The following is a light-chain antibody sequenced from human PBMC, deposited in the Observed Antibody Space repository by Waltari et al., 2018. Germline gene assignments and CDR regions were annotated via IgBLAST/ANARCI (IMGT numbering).Light chain of an antibody. CDR2: GAS. J-gene: IGKJ2*02. CDR3: KQYNTWPPST. V-gene: IGKV3-15*01. CDR1: RSISDN. Sequence: MTQSPAALAVSPGERAPLSCRSSRSISDNLAWYQHKPGQPPRLRISGASTRAAGDPARCSGGGQGTEFSLTISSLESEDSAIYFCKQYNTWPPSTFGQGTKLEI.